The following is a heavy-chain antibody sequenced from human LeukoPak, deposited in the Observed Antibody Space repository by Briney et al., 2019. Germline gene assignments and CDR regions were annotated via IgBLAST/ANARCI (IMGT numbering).Heavy chain of an antibody. CDR1: GGSISSGGYY. D-gene: IGHD3-22*01. V-gene: IGHV4-30-2*01. CDR2: IYHSGST. Sequence: SQTLSLTCTVSGGSISSGGYYWSWIRQPPGKGLEWIGYIYHSGSTYYNPSLKSRVTISVDTSKNQFSLKLSSVTAADTAVYYCARDTTMIVVAPGAFDIWGQGTMVTVSS. CDR3: ARDTTMIVVAPGAFDI. J-gene: IGHJ3*02.